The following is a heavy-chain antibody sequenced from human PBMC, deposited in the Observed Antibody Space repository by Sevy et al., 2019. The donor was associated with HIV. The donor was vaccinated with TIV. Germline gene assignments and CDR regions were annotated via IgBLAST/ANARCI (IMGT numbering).Heavy chain of an antibody. CDR1: GFTFSSYA. D-gene: IGHD3-22*01. CDR3: AKCHYYDISAHSYGYYYYYGMDV. Sequence: GGSLRLSCAASGFTFSSYAMSWVRRAPGKGLEWVSALSGSGGSTDYADSVKGRFTISRDNSKNTLHLQMNSLRAEDSAVYYCAKCHYYDISAHSYGYYYYYGMDVWGQGTTVTVSS. J-gene: IGHJ6*02. V-gene: IGHV3-23*01. CDR2: LSGSGGST.